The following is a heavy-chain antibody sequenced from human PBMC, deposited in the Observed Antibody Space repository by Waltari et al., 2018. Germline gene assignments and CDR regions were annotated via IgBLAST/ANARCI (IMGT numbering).Heavy chain of an antibody. Sequence: EWIGEINHSGSTNNNPSLKSRVTISVDTSKNQFSLKLSSVTAADTAVYYCARVGRVLRYFDWLARGVFDYWGQGTLVTVSS. D-gene: IGHD3-9*01. CDR3: ARVGRVLRYFDWLARGVFDY. J-gene: IGHJ4*02. CDR2: INHSGST. V-gene: IGHV4-34*01.